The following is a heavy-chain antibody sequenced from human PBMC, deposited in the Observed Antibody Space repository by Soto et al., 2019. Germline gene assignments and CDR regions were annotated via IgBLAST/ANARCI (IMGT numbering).Heavy chain of an antibody. D-gene: IGHD4-17*01. CDR1: GFTFGDYA. V-gene: IGHV3-49*03. CDR3: TRGWPKTYGDYLYYFDY. J-gene: IGHJ4*02. Sequence: PGGSLRLSCTASGFTFGDYAMSWFRQAPGKGLEWVGFIRSKAYGGTTEYAASVKGRFTISRDDSKSIAYLQMNSLKTEDTAVYYCTRGWPKTYGDYLYYFDYWGQGTLVTVSS. CDR2: IRSKAYGGTT.